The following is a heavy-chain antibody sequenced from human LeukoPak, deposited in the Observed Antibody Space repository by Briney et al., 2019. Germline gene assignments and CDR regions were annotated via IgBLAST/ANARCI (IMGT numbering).Heavy chain of an antibody. J-gene: IGHJ6*03. D-gene: IGHD6-13*01. Sequence: PGGSLRLSCAASEFTFSTYGMSWVRQAPGKGLEWVSYISSSSSTIYYADSVKGRFTISRDNAKNSLYLQMSSLRAEDTAVYYCARDRIEQQRTLGRSTNYYSYYYMDVWGKGTTVTVSS. V-gene: IGHV3-48*01. CDR2: ISSSSSTI. CDR3: ARDRIEQQRTLGRSTNYYSYYYMDV. CDR1: EFTFSTYG.